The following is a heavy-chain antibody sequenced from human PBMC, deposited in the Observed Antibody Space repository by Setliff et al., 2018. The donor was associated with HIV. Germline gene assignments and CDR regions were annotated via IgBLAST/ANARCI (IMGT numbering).Heavy chain of an antibody. CDR2: INQNGRT. V-gene: IGHV4-39*07. CDR1: GGSISNSRYY. CDR3: AREKSITSAWYGGYYFDY. J-gene: IGHJ4*02. Sequence: SETLSLTCTVSGGSISNSRYYWSWIRQPPGRGLEWIAEINQNGRTNYNPALKSRVLVSLDTSKNQCSLHLVSVTAADTAVYFCAREKSITSAWYGGYYFDYWGQGTTVTVSS. D-gene: IGHD3-3*01.